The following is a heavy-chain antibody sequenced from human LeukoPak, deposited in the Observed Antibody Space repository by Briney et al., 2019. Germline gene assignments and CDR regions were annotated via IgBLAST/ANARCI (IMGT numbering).Heavy chain of an antibody. Sequence: GSLRLSCAASGFTFSDYYMSWIRQPPGKGLEWIGEINHSGSTNYNPSLKSRVTISVDTSKNQFSLKLSSVTAADTAVYYCARQPYYYGSGSYLYWGQGTLVTVSS. CDR1: GFTFSDYY. CDR3: ARQPYYYGSGSYLY. V-gene: IGHV4-34*01. J-gene: IGHJ4*02. CDR2: INHSGST. D-gene: IGHD3-10*01.